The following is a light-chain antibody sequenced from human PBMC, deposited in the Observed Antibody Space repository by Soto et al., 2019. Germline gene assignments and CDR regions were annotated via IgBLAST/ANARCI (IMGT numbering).Light chain of an antibody. CDR3: CSYAGSSTLYV. J-gene: IGLJ1*01. Sequence: QSALTQPRSVSGSPGQSVTISCTGTSSNVGSYNYVSWYQQHPGKAPKLMMYDVNKRPSGVPDCFSGSKSGNTASLTISGLQAEDEADYYCCSYAGSSTLYVFGTGTKLTVL. CDR2: DVN. V-gene: IGLV2-11*01. CDR1: SSNVGSYNY.